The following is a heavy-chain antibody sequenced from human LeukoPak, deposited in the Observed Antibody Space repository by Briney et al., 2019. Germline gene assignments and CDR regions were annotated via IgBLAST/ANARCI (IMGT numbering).Heavy chain of an antibody. CDR2: IYYSRTT. V-gene: IGHV4-59*01. CDR3: ARQKRYFGNCDY. D-gene: IGHD3-9*01. J-gene: IGHJ4*02. Sequence: SETLSLTCTVSGDSLSDYYWTWIRQPPGKGLEYIGYIYYSRTTKYNPSLRSRVTMSVDTSKNQFSLKLTSVTAADTAVYYCARQKRYFGNCDYWGQGTLVTVSS. CDR1: GDSLSDYY.